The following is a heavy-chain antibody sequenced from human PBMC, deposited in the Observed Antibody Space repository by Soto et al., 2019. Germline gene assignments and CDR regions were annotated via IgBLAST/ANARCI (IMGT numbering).Heavy chain of an antibody. CDR2: ISYDGSNK. CDR3: AKDSSYYYYDSSGYSEFDY. D-gene: IGHD3-22*01. CDR1: GFTFSSYG. J-gene: IGHJ4*02. V-gene: IGHV3-30*18. Sequence: PVGSLRLSCAASGFTFSSYGMHWVRQAPGPGLEWVAVISYDGSNKYYADSVKGRFTISRDKSKNTLYLQMNSLRAEDTAVYYCAKDSSYYYYDSSGYSEFDYWGQGTLVTVSS.